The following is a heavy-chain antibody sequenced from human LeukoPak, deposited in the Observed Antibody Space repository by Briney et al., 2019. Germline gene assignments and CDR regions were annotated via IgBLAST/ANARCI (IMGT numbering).Heavy chain of an antibody. CDR1: GFTFSTYW. D-gene: IGHD6-19*01. CDR3: ARDRSGRDYFDY. J-gene: IGHJ4*02. V-gene: IGHV3-7*03. Sequence: GGSLRLSCVASGFTFSTYWMSWVRQAPGKGLEWVATIRQDGSEMYYVDFLKGRFTIFRQNAKNSLYLQMKSLRAEDTAVYYCARDRSGRDYFDYWGQGTLVTVSS. CDR2: IRQDGSEM.